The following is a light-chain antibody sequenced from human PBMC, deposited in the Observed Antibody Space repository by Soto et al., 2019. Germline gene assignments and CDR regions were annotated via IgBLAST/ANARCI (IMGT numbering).Light chain of an antibody. Sequence: EIVMTQSPATLSVSPGERATLSCRASQSVSSNLVWYQQKPGQAPRLLIYGASSRATDIPDRFSGSGSGTDFTLTISRLEPEDFAVYYCQQYGRSPPTWTFGQGTKVEV. CDR1: QSVSSN. CDR3: QQYGRSPPTWT. J-gene: IGKJ1*01. V-gene: IGKV3-20*01. CDR2: GAS.